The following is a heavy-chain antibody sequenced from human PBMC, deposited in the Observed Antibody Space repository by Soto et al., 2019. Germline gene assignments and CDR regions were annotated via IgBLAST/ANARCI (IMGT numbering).Heavy chain of an antibody. J-gene: IGHJ5*02. CDR3: ARGWPARRNWFDP. CDR2: ISSSGSTI. CDR1: GFTFSSYE. V-gene: IGHV3-48*03. Sequence: EVQLVESGGGLVQPGGSLRLSCAASGFTFSSYEMNWVRQAPGKGLEWVSYISSSGSTIYYADSVKGRFTISRDNAKNSLYLQMNSLRAEDTAVYYCARGWPARRNWFDPWGQGTLVTGSS. D-gene: IGHD6-6*01.